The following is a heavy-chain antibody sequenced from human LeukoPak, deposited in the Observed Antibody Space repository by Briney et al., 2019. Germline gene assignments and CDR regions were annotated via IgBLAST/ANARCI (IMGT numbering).Heavy chain of an antibody. CDR3: ARETDIAVAANYFDY. V-gene: IGHV1-46*01. D-gene: IGHD6-19*01. CDR2: INPSGGGT. Sequence: ASVKVSCKASGYSFTNYYIHLVRQAPGQGPEGMGIINPSGGGTTYAPKFQGRVTMTKDTSTSTVYLVLSRLGSADTALYYCARETDIAVAANYFDYWGQGTLVTVSS. CDR1: GYSFTNYY. J-gene: IGHJ4*02.